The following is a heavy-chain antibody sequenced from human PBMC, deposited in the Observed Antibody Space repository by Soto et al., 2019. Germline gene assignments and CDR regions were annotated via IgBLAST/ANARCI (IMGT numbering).Heavy chain of an antibody. V-gene: IGHV1-18*01. CDR2: IGVYNGDT. J-gene: IGHJ3*02. D-gene: IGHD3-22*01. CDR3: ARPVGSGYADGFDI. CDR1: GYTFVDYV. Sequence: QVHLVQSGAEVKKPGASVTVSCKASGYTFVDYVLNWVRQAPGQGLEWMGWIGVYNGDTNYAQNLQGRVTITADTSTSTAYMELRSLRSDDTAVYYCARPVGSGYADGFDIWGLGTMVTVSS.